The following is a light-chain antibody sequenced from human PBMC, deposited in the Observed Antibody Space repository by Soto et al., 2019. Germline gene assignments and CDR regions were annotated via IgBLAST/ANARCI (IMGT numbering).Light chain of an antibody. J-gene: IGKJ1*01. CDR3: QQYNNWPQT. CDR2: GAS. V-gene: IGKV3-15*01. Sequence: VMTQAPATLSVSPGERVTLSCRASQTINNNVDWYQLKDGQVPRLLIYGASTRAADVPARFSGGGSGTEFTLTISSLQSEDFAEYHCQQYNNWPQTFGQGTKVEIK. CDR1: QTINNN.